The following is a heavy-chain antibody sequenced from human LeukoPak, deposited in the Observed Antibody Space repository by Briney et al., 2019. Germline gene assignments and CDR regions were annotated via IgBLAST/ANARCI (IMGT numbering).Heavy chain of an antibody. Sequence: GGSLRLSCAASGFTFSNSWMHWVRQAPGKGLVWVSRINSDGKTTTYADSVKGRFTISRDNAKNTLYLQMNSLGAEDTAVYYCARDYPPDWGQGTLVTVSA. J-gene: IGHJ4*02. CDR1: GFTFSNSW. CDR3: ARDYPPD. V-gene: IGHV3-74*01. CDR2: INSDGKTT.